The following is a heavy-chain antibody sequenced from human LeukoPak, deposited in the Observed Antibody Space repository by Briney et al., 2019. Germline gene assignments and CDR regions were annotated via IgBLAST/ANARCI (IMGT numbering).Heavy chain of an antibody. CDR2: VYTSGST. Sequence: SETLSLTCTVSGGSISGYYWSWIRQPAGKGLEWVGRVYTSGSTHYNPSLKSRVTMSVDTSKNQFSLKLSSVTAADTAVYYCARLITGTTTAFDIWGQGTMVTVSS. CDR1: GGSISGYY. V-gene: IGHV4-4*07. CDR3: ARLITGTTTAFDI. D-gene: IGHD1-7*01. J-gene: IGHJ3*02.